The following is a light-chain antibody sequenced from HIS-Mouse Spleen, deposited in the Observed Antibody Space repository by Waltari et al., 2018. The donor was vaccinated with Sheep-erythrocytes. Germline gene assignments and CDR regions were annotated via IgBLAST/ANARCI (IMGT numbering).Light chain of an antibody. J-gene: IGLJ1*01. CDR2: EGS. CDR3: CSYAGSFYV. V-gene: IGLV2-23*01. Sequence: QSALTQPASVSGSPGQSITISCTGTSSDVGRYNLVSWYQQHPGKAPKLMIYEGSKRPSGVSNRVAGSKSGNTASLTIAGLQAEDEADYYCCSYAGSFYVFGTGTKVTVL. CDR1: SSDVGRYNL.